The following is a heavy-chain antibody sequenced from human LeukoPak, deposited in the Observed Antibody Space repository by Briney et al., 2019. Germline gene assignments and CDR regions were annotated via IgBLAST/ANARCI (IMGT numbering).Heavy chain of an antibody. CDR2: INWNGGST. D-gene: IGHD3-16*01. V-gene: IGHV3-20*04. CDR1: GFTFDDYG. Sequence: GGSLRLSCAASGFTFDDYGMCWVRQAPGKGLEWVSGINWNGGSTGYADSVKGRFTISRDNAKNSLYLQMNSLRAEDTAVYYCARAQITVRSSAFDIWGQGTMVTVSS. CDR3: ARAQITVRSSAFDI. J-gene: IGHJ3*02.